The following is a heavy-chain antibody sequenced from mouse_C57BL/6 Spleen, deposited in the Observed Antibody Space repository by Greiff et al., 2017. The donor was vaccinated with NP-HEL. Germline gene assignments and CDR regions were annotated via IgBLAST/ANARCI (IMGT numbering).Heavy chain of an antibody. V-gene: IGHV1-39*01. CDR1: GYSFTDYN. CDR3: ARDEDYYGSSYRGYAMDY. CDR2: INPNCGTT. D-gene: IGHD1-1*01. J-gene: IGHJ4*01. Sequence: EVQLQESGPELVKPGASVKISCKASGYSFTDYNMNWVKQSNGKSLEWIGVINPNCGTTSYNQKFKGKATLTVDQSSSTAYMQLSSLTSEDSAVYYCARDEDYYGSSYRGYAMDYWGQGTSVTVSS.